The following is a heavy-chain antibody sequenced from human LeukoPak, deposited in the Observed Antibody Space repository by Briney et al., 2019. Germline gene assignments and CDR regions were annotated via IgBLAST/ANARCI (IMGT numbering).Heavy chain of an antibody. CDR2: TKTETDGGTT. CDR3: TTARVGY. V-gene: IGHV3-15*01. J-gene: IGHJ4*02. CDR1: GFTFSDAW. D-gene: IGHD1-26*01. Sequence: PGGSLRLSCTASGFTFSDAWMSWVRQAPGKGLEWVGRTKTETDGGTTDYAAPVRDRFSISRDDSKNTLYLQMSSLKTEDTAVYYCTTARVGYWGQGTLVTVSS.